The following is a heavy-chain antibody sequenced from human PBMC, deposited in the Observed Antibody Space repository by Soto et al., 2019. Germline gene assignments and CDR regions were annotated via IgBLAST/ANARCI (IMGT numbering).Heavy chain of an antibody. J-gene: IGHJ4*02. CDR1: GGSISSSKNS. V-gene: IGHV4-39*01. CDR3: MTANTHYDILTGFYEEEFDY. CDR2: IYYSGSS. D-gene: IGHD3-9*01. Sequence: SGTLSLTCPVSGGSISSSKNSWGWLRQPPGMGLVWIGTIYYSGSSYYTPSLKRRVSISVDTSKNQFSLNLRSVTAADTAVYYCMTANTHYDILTGFYEEEFDYWGQGTLVTVSS.